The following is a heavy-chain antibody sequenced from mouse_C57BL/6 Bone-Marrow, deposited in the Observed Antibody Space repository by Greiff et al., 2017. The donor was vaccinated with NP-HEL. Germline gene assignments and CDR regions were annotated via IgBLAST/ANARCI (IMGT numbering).Heavy chain of an antibody. V-gene: IGHV1-55*01. Sequence: VQLQQSGAELVKPGASVKMSCKASGYTFTSYWITWVKQRPGQGLEWIGDIYPGSGSTNYNEKFKSKATLTVDTSSSTAYMQLSSLTSEDSAVYYCASLYYPERYYFDYWGQGTTLTVSS. CDR2: IYPGSGST. D-gene: IGHD1-1*01. CDR1: GYTFTSYW. CDR3: ASLYYPERYYFDY. J-gene: IGHJ2*01.